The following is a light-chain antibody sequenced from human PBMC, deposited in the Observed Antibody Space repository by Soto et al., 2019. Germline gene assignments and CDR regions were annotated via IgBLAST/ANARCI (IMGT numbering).Light chain of an antibody. Sequence: QSALTQPPSASGTPGQRVTISCSGSSSNNGNNTVNWYLQIPGKAPKIIMYKNKQRPSGVPERFSGSKSGNSTSLANGGLQSEDEADYYCAAWDDSLDGFYVFGSGTKVTVL. CDR2: KNK. J-gene: IGLJ1*01. V-gene: IGLV1-44*01. CDR1: SSNNGNNT. CDR3: AAWDDSLDGFYV.